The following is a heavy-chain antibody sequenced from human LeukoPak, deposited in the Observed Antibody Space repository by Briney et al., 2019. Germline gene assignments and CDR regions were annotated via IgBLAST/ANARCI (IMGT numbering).Heavy chain of an antibody. CDR3: ARPSLNSGSYFDY. D-gene: IGHD1-26*01. CDR1: GFTFSSYE. J-gene: IGHJ4*02. Sequence: GGSLRLSCAASGFTFSSYEMNWVRQAPGKGLEWVANIKQDGSEKNYVDSVKGRFTISGDNAKNSLSLRMNSLRAEDTAVYYCARPSLNSGSYFDYWGQGILVTVSS. V-gene: IGHV3-7*01. CDR2: IKQDGSEK.